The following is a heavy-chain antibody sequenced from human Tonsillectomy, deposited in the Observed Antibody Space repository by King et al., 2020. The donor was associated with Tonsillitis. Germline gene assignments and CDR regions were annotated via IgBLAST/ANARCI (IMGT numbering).Heavy chain of an antibody. CDR1: GFTFSSYA. Sequence: VQLVESGGGLVQPGGSLRLSCAASGFTFSSYAMSWVRQAPGKGLEWVSVIYSGGSSTYYADSVKGRFTISRDNSKNTLYLQMNSLRAEDTAVYYCAKVETDYYDSSGYYSFYFDYWGQGTLVTVSS. CDR3: AKVETDYYDSSGYYSFYFDY. D-gene: IGHD3-22*01. CDR2: IYSGGSST. J-gene: IGHJ4*02. V-gene: IGHV3-23*03.